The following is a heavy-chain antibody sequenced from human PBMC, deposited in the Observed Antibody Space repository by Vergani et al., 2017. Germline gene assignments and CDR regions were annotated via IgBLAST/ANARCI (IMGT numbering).Heavy chain of an antibody. Sequence: EVQLVESGGGLVQPGGSLRVSCAASVFTFSSYWMSWVRQAPGKGLEWVANIKQDGSEKSYGDSVKGRFSVSRDNAKNSLYLLMSSLRADDSAVSYCASVETRPGNNRWGQGTLVTVSS. CDR1: VFTFSSYW. J-gene: IGHJ4*02. CDR2: IKQDGSEK. CDR3: ASVETRPGNNR. D-gene: IGHD1-1*01. V-gene: IGHV3-7*01.